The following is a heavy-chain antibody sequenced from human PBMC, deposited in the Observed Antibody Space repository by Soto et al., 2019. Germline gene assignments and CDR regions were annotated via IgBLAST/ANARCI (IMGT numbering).Heavy chain of an antibody. CDR3: AKNLWFGESVVDS. J-gene: IGHJ4*02. CDR2: ISGSGGST. CDR1: GFTFTNYA. V-gene: IGHV3-23*01. Sequence: EVQLLESGGRLVQPGGSLRLACEVSGFTFTNYAMSWVRQAPGKGLEWLSRISGSGGSTSYADSVKGRFTVSRDHSKNTLYLQMDSLRTEDTAVYYWAKNLWFGESVVDSWGQGTLVTFSS. D-gene: IGHD3-10*01.